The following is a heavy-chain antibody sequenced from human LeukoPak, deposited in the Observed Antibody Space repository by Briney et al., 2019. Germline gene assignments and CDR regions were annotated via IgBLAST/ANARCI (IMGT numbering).Heavy chain of an antibody. J-gene: IGHJ4*02. CDR1: GFTFSSYG. V-gene: IGHV3-33*01. D-gene: IGHD3-22*01. CDR3: ARAYYYDSSGSAYYYFDY. CDR2: IWYDGSNK. Sequence: GGSLRLSCAASGFTFSSYGMHWVRQAPGKGLEWVAVIWYDGSNKYYADSEKGRFTISRDNSKNTLYLQMNSLRAEDTAVYYCARAYYYDSSGSAYYYFDYWGQGTLVTVSS.